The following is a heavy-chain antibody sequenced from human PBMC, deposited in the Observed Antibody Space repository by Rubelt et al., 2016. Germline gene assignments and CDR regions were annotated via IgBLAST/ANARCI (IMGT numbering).Heavy chain of an antibody. CDR2: IKQDGSEK. CDR3: ENSPSDTSSVAVGCLAQDF. V-gene: IGHV3-7*03. CDR1: GFTVSSNY. J-gene: IGHJ2*01. D-gene: IGHD6-25*01. Sequence: EVQLVESGGGLIQPGGSLRLSCAASGFTVSSNYMSWVRQAPGKGLEWVANIKQDGSEKYYVDSVKGRFTISRDNAKNSLYLQMNSLRAEDTALVSCENSPSDTSSVAVGCLAQDF.